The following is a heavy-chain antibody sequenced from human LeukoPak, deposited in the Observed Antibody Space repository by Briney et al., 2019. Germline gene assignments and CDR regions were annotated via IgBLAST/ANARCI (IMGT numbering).Heavy chain of an antibody. CDR2: INHSGST. CDR3: ARASSYYDILTGPLAVGYMDV. D-gene: IGHD3-9*01. J-gene: IGHJ6*03. V-gene: IGHV4-34*01. CDR1: VGSFSGYY. Sequence: KPSETLSLTCAVWVGSFSGYYWSWIRQPPGKGLEWIGEINHSGSTNYNPSLKSRVTISVDTSKNQFSLKLSSVTAADTAVYYCARASSYYDILTGPLAVGYMDVWGKGTTVTVSS.